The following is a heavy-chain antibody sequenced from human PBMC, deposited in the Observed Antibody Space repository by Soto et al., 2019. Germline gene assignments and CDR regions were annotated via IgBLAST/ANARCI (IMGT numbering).Heavy chain of an antibody. V-gene: IGHV1-18*01. Sequence: QVQLVQSGAEVKKPGASVKVSCKASGYTFTSYGISWVRQAPGQGLEWMGWISAYNGNTNYAQNLQGRVSMTTDTTTSTANMELRDLRADDTPVYYCAGVPRVAEARGNLGYWGQGTLVTVSS. CDR2: ISAYNGNT. CDR1: GYTFTSYG. J-gene: IGHJ4*02. CDR3: AGVPRVAEARGNLGY. D-gene: IGHD6-19*01.